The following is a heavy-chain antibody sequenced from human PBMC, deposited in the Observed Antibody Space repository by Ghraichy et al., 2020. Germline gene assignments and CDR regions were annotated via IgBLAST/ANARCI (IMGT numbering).Heavy chain of an antibody. V-gene: IGHV4-59*11. CDR2: IYYSGST. D-gene: IGHD2-15*01. CDR1: GGSISSHY. CDR3: ARGGGPLRDAFDI. Sequence: SETLSLTCTVSGGSISSHYWSWIRQPPGKGLEWTGYIYYSGSTNYNPSLKSRVTISVDTSKTQFSLRLSSVTAADTAVYYCARGGGPLRDAFDIWGQGTMVTVSS. J-gene: IGHJ3*02.